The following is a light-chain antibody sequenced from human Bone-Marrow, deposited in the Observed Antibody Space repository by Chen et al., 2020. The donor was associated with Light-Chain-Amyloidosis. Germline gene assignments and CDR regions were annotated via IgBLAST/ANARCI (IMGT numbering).Light chain of an antibody. CDR1: NIGATS. V-gene: IGLV3-21*02. CDR3: QVWDSSSDRPV. Sequence: SYVLTQPSSVSVAPGQTATIACGGNNIGATSVHWYQQTPGQAPLLVVYDDRVRPSGLPGRWSGANSGNTATLTISRVEAGDEADYYCQVWDSSSDRPVFGGGTKLTVL. CDR2: DDR. J-gene: IGLJ3*02.